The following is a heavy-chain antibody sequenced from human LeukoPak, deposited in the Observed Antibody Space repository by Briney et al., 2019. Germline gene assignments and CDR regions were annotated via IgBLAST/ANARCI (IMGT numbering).Heavy chain of an antibody. Sequence: GGSLRLSCAASGFTFSSYWMSWVRQAPGKGLEWVSDIREGGSGKYYADSVKGRFTISRDNAKNSLYLQMNSLRAEDTAVYYCSRATYYDFWIGYGPFGYWGQGTLVTVSS. D-gene: IGHD3-3*01. J-gene: IGHJ4*02. CDR3: SRATYYDFWIGYGPFGY. V-gene: IGHV3-7*01. CDR2: IREGGSGK. CDR1: GFTFSSYW.